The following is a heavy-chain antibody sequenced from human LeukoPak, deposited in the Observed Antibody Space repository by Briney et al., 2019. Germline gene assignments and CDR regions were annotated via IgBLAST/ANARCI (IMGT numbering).Heavy chain of an antibody. Sequence: GGSLRLSCAASGFTFSSYAMSWVRQAPGKGLEWVSSISGSGNRIYYADSVKGRFTISRDNSKNTLFLQMNSLRVEDTAVYYCVRSAFHAGSGNYYDYWGQGTLVTVSS. J-gene: IGHJ4*02. CDR2: ISGSGNRI. D-gene: IGHD3-22*01. CDR3: VRSAFHAGSGNYYDY. CDR1: GFTFSSYA. V-gene: IGHV3-23*01.